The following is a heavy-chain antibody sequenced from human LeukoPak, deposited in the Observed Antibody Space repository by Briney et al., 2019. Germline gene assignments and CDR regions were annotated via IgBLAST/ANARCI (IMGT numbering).Heavy chain of an antibody. J-gene: IGHJ4*02. CDR2: IYYSGST. CDR3: ARGGRTIFPYYFDY. D-gene: IGHD3-9*01. CDR1: GGSISSYY. V-gene: IGHV4-59*08. Sequence: KPSETLSLTCTVSGGSISSYYWSWIQQPPGKGLEWIGYIYYSGSTNYNPSLKSRVTISVDTSKNQFSLKLSSVTAADTAVYYCARGGRTIFPYYFDYWGQGTLVTVSS.